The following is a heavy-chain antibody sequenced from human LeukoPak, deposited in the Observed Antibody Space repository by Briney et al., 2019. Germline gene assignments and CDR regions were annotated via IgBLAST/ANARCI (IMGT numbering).Heavy chain of an antibody. Sequence: GGSLRLSCAASGFTFSSYNMNWVRQAPGKGLEWVSSISRSSDNIYYADSVKGRFTVSRDNAKNSLFLQMNSLRAEDTAVYYCATLYCSGGSCSYYDYWGQGTLVTVSS. CDR2: ISRSSDNI. CDR3: ATLYCSGGSCSYYDY. V-gene: IGHV3-21*01. D-gene: IGHD2-15*01. CDR1: GFTFSSYN. J-gene: IGHJ4*02.